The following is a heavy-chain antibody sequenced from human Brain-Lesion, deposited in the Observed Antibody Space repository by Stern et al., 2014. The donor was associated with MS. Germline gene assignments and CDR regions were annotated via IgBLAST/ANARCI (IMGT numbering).Heavy chain of an antibody. CDR3: AKLWLGELPESPFDY. D-gene: IGHD3-10*01. CDR2: IYYRGST. Sequence: VQLVESCPGLVKPSETLSLTCTVSGGSISSSSYYWGWIRQPPAKGLEWIGSIYYRGSTSHNPPLKTRLPISLDTSKKHFSRGLGSVAAADTAVYFCAKLWLGELPESPFDYWGQGTLVTVAT. V-gene: IGHV4-39*01. J-gene: IGHJ4*02. CDR1: GGSISSSSYY.